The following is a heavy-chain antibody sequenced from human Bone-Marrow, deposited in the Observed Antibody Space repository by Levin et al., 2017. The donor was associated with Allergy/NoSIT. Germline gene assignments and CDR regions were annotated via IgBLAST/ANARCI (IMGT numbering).Heavy chain of an antibody. J-gene: IGHJ6*02. V-gene: IGHV4-34*01. CDR2: INHSGST. D-gene: IGHD3-10*01. CDR3: ARAALKIGGGTYRGADYYDYGMDV. Sequence: PSETLSLTCAVYGGSFSGYYWSWIRQPPGKGLEWIGEINHSGSTNYNPSLKSRVTISVDTSKNQFSLKLSSVTAADTAVYYCARAALKIGGGTYRGADYYDYGMDVWGQGTTVTVSS. CDR1: GGSFSGYY.